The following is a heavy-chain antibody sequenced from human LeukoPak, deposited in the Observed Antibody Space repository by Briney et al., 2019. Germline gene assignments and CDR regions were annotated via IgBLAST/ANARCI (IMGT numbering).Heavy chain of an antibody. D-gene: IGHD6-19*01. Sequence: GGSLRLSCAASGFTVSSNYMSWVRQAPGKGLEWVSVIYSGGSTYYAGSVKGRFTISRDNSKNTLYLQMNSLRAEDTAVYYCAATSYSSGWPTWGQGTLVTVSS. CDR2: IYSGGST. CDR3: AATSYSSGWPT. V-gene: IGHV3-66*02. CDR1: GFTVSSNY. J-gene: IGHJ4*02.